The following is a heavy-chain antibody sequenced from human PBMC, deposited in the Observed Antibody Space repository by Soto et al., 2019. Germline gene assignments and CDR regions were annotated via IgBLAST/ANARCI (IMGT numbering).Heavy chain of an antibody. CDR1: GGSFSGYY. D-gene: IGHD2-2*01. CDR2: INHRGST. V-gene: IGHV4-34*01. Sequence: SETLSLTCAVYGGSFSGYYWSWIRQPPGKGLEWIGEINHRGSTNYNPSLKSRVTISVDTSKNQFSLKLSSVTAADTAVYYCARLEVIVVPAAPPPHYCYMDVWGKGTTVTVSS. J-gene: IGHJ6*03. CDR3: ARLEVIVVPAAPPPHYCYMDV.